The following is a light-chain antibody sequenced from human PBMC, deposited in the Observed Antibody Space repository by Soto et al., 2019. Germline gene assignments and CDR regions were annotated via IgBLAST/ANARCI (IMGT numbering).Light chain of an antibody. CDR3: QQRSKFLWT. CDR2: DTS. Sequence: EIVLTQSPATLSLSPGERATLSCRASQSVSSYLAWYQQKPGQAPRLLMYDTSNRAPGIPATFSGSGSGTDFTLTISSLEPEDFAVYFCQQRSKFLWTFGQGTKVDI. J-gene: IGKJ1*01. CDR1: QSVSSY. V-gene: IGKV3-11*01.